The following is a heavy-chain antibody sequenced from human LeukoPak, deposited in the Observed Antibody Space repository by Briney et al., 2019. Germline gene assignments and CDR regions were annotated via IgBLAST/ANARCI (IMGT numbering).Heavy chain of an antibody. CDR1: GFTFSSYA. Sequence: TGGSLRLSCAASGFTFSSYAMSWVRQAPGKGLEWVSAISGSGGSTYYADSVKGRFTISRDNSKNTLYLQMNSLRAEDTAVYYCAKGDRYSGYDDSFDYWGQGTLVTVSS. CDR2: ISGSGGST. CDR3: AKGDRYSGYDDSFDY. V-gene: IGHV3-23*01. J-gene: IGHJ4*02. D-gene: IGHD5-12*01.